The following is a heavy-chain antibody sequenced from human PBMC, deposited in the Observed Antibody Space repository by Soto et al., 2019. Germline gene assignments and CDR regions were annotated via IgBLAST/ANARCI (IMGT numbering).Heavy chain of an antibody. CDR1: GFTFSNAW. CDR3: TTDVSVGPNSGSYYAHEFEYYYYYYGMDV. D-gene: IGHD1-26*01. CDR2: IKSKTDGGTT. V-gene: IGHV3-15*07. J-gene: IGHJ6*01. Sequence: EVQLVESGGGLVKPGGSLRLSCAASGFTFSNAWMNWVRQAPGKGLEWVGRIKSKTDGGTTDYAAPVKGRFTISRDDSKNTLYLQMNSLKTEDTAVYYCTTDVSVGPNSGSYYAHEFEYYYYYYGMDVW.